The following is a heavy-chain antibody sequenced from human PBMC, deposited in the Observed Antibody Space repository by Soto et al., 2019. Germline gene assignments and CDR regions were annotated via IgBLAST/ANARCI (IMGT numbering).Heavy chain of an antibody. CDR3: ARDPPGIAAAGGG. CDR1: GITVSNNY. Sequence: EVQLVESGGGLVQPGGSLRLSCAASGITVSNNYMGWVRQAPGKGLECVSLIYSNGDTRYADSVKGRFTISRDNSKNTVYLQMNSLRAEDTAVYYCARDPPGIAAAGGGWGQGTTLTVSS. V-gene: IGHV3-66*01. J-gene: IGHJ6*02. D-gene: IGHD6-13*01. CDR2: IYSNGDT.